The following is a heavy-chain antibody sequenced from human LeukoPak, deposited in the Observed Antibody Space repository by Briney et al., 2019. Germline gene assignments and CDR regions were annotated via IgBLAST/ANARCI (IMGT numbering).Heavy chain of an antibody. J-gene: IGHJ4*02. CDR1: GFTFSSYA. Sequence: QPGGSLRLSCAASGFTFSSYAMHWVRQTPGKGLEWVAVISYDGSNKYYADSVKGRFTISRDNSKNTLYLQMNSLRAEDTAVYYCAKDARSGSYLDYWGQGTLVTVSS. CDR3: AKDARSGSYLDY. CDR2: ISYDGSNK. V-gene: IGHV3-30-3*01. D-gene: IGHD1-26*01.